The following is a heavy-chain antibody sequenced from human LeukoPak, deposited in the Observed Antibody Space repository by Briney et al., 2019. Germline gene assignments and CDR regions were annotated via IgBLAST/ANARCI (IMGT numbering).Heavy chain of an antibody. Sequence: ASVKVSCKASGFTFSSYGITWVRQAPGQGLEWMGWISTYNGHTKYAQKFQGRVTMTTDTSTSTAYMELRSLRSDDTAVYYCARGGGSYLPYFDYWGQGTLVTVSS. CDR1: GFTFSSYG. J-gene: IGHJ4*02. D-gene: IGHD1-26*01. V-gene: IGHV1-18*01. CDR3: ARGGGSYLPYFDY. CDR2: ISTYNGHT.